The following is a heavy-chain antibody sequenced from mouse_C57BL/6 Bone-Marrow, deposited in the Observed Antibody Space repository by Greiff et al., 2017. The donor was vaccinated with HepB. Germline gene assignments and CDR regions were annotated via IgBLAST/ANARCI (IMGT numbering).Heavy chain of an antibody. Sequence: EVKLLESGPGLVKPSQSLSLTCSVTGYSITSGYYWNWIRQFPGNKLEWMGYISYDGSNNYNPSLKNLISITRDTSKNQFFLKLNSVTTEDTATYYCARGYDGYRAWFAYWGQGTLVTVSA. D-gene: IGHD2-3*01. J-gene: IGHJ3*01. CDR2: ISYDGSN. CDR3: ARGYDGYRAWFAY. V-gene: IGHV3-6*01. CDR1: GYSITSGYY.